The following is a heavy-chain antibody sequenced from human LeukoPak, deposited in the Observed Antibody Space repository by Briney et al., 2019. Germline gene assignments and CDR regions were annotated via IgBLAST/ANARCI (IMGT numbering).Heavy chain of an antibody. J-gene: IGHJ4*02. CDR1: GLTFSRYS. CDR3: ATSMTTVTTSGY. Sequence: GGSLRLSCAASGLTFSRYSMNWVRQAPGKGLEWVSYISSSTSTKYYADSVKGRFTISRDNAKNSLYLQMNSLRAEDTAVYYCATSMTTVTTSGYWGQGTLVTVSS. D-gene: IGHD4-17*01. V-gene: IGHV3-48*01. CDR2: ISSSTSTK.